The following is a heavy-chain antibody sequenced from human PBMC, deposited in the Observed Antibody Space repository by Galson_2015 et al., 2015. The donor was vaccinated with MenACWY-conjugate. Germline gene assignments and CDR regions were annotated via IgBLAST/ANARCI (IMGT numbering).Heavy chain of an antibody. CDR3: ARRSARLTLGAFDI. CDR2: ISYSGST. J-gene: IGHJ3*02. Sequence: LSLTCTVPGGSIGSSSYFWGWIRQPPGKGLEWIGTISYSGSTHYNPSLNNRVTVSADTSKNQFSLNVNSVTAADTALYYCARRSARLTLGAFDIWGQGTMVTVSS. D-gene: IGHD4-23*01. V-gene: IGHV4-39*01. CDR1: GGSIGSSSYF.